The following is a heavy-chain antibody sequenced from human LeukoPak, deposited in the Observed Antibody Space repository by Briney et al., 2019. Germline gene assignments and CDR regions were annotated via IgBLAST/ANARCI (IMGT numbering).Heavy chain of an antibody. D-gene: IGHD2/OR15-2a*01. CDR2: ISSSGTI. V-gene: IGHV3-48*01. J-gene: IGHJ4*02. Sequence: PGGSLRLSCAASGFTFSSYSMNWVRQAPGKGLEWVSYISSSGTIYYADSVKGRFTISRDNSKNTLYLQMNSLRTEDTAVYYCARAGLLFYFDYWGQGALVTVSS. CDR1: GFTFSSYS. CDR3: ARAGLLFYFDY.